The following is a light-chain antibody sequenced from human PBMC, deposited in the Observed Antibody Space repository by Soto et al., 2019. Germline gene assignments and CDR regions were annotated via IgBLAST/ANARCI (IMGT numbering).Light chain of an antibody. V-gene: IGKV1-6*01. CDR1: QGIRSD. Sequence: IQMTQSPSSLSASVGDRVTISCRASQGIRSDLAWYQQKPGKVPKLLIYGASKLESGVPSRSSGSGFGTDFTLTISSLQPEDFATYYCLQDYNFPWAFGQGTKVEIK. CDR3: LQDYNFPWA. CDR2: GAS. J-gene: IGKJ1*01.